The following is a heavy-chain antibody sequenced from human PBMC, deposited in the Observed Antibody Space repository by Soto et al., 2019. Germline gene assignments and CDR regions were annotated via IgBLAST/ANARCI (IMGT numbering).Heavy chain of an antibody. CDR2: IYWDDDK. J-gene: IGHJ4*02. Sequence: QITLKESGPTLVKPTQTLTLTCTFSGFSLSTDGAGVGWIRQPPGKALEWLALIYWDDDKRYSPSLRTRIFIPEAPPQNQVILTVTNVDPVDTAPYYCTTRSRSDFWSGTFDHWGQGTLVTVSS. CDR3: TTRSRSDFWSGTFDH. V-gene: IGHV2-5*02. CDR1: GFSLSTDGAG. D-gene: IGHD3-3*01.